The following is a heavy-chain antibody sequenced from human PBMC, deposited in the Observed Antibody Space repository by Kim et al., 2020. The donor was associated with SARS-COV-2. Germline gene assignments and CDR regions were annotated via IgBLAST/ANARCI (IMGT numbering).Heavy chain of an antibody. CDR2: INPSGGST. CDR3: ARDAAAGYFDY. D-gene: IGHD6-13*01. Sequence: ASVKVSCKASGYTFTSYYMHWVRQAPGQGLEWMGIINPSGGSTSYAQKFQGRVTMTRDTSTSTVYMELSSLRSEDTAVYYGARDAAAGYFDYWGQGTLVTVSS. V-gene: IGHV1-46*01. J-gene: IGHJ4*02. CDR1: GYTFTSYY.